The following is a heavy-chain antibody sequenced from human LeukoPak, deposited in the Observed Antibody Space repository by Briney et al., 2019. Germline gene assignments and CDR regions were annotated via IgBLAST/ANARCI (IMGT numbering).Heavy chain of an antibody. CDR3: ARGVDFWRGYPCDY. V-gene: IGHV4-34*01. J-gene: IGHJ4*02. D-gene: IGHD3-3*01. CDR1: GWSFSGYY. Sequence: SETLSLTCAVSGWSFSGYYWSWIRQPPGKGLEWIGEITHSGNTNYNPSLKSRVTISVDTPKNQFSLKLSSVTAADTAVYYVARGVDFWRGYPCDYWGQGTLVTVSS. CDR2: ITHSGNT.